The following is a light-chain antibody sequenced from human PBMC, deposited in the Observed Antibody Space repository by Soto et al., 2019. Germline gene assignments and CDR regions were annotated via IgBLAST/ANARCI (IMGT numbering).Light chain of an antibody. CDR2: DVN. Sequence: QSALTQPASVSGSPGQSSTFSCTGTSSDVGAYNYVSWYQQHPGKAPKLMIYDVNNRPSGVSNRVSGSKSGNTASLTISGLQAEDEADYYCSSYTSSSTLYVFGTGTKLTVL. CDR1: SSDVGAYNY. CDR3: SSYTSSSTLYV. V-gene: IGLV2-14*01. J-gene: IGLJ1*01.